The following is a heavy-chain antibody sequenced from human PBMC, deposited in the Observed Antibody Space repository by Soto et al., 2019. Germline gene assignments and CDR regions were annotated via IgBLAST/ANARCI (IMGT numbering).Heavy chain of an antibody. CDR2: ISGSGGST. V-gene: IGHV3-23*01. J-gene: IGHJ5*02. D-gene: IGHD2-2*01. CDR1: GFTFSSYA. Sequence: QPGGSLRLSCAASGFTFSSYAMSWVRQAPGKGLEWVSAISGSGGSTYYADSVKGRFTISRDNSKNTLYLQMNSLRAEDTAVYYCAKDALMYFISTSCYESWGQGSLVTVSS. CDR3: AKDALMYFISTSCYES.